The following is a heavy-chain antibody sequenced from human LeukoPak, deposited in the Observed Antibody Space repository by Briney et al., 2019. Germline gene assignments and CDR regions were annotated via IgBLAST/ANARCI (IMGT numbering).Heavy chain of an antibody. Sequence: PGGSLRLSCAASGFTFSSYAMSWVRQAPGKGLEWVSGISGGGDSTYYADSVKGRFTISRDSSKNTLFLQMNSLRAEDTAVYYCARSHGSGSYYTPGYWGRGALVTVSS. CDR2: ISGGGDST. D-gene: IGHD3-10*01. CDR1: GFTFSSYA. V-gene: IGHV3-23*01. CDR3: ARSHGSGSYYTPGY. J-gene: IGHJ4*02.